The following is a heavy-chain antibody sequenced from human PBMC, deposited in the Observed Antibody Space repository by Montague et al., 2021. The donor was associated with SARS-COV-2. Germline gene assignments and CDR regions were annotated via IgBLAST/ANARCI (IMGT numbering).Heavy chain of an antibody. J-gene: IGHJ4*02. Sequence: SETLSLTCTFSGGSIRTIVNFWGWIRQPPGKGLEWIGSISYTGSTYHNPSLKSRVTMSVDTSKNQFSLKLNSVTAADTAVYYCARSGDPGTTVTYLYWGQGTLVTVSS. CDR2: ISYTGST. D-gene: IGHD4-11*01. V-gene: IGHV4-39*07. CDR3: ARSGDPGTTVTYLY. CDR1: GGSIRTIVNF.